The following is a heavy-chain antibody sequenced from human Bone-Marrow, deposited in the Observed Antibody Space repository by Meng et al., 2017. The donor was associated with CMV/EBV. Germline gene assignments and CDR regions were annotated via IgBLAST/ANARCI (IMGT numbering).Heavy chain of an antibody. CDR3: ARYSGYDFALDY. V-gene: IGHV3-48*03. Sequence: GESLKISCAGSGFTFRSSEMNWVRQAPGKGLEWVSYISSSGSDKYYADSVKGRVTISRDNAKNSLYLQMNSLRVEDTAVYYCARYSGYDFALDYWGQGTLVTFSS. D-gene: IGHD5-12*01. J-gene: IGHJ4*02. CDR2: ISSSGSDK. CDR1: GFTFRSSE.